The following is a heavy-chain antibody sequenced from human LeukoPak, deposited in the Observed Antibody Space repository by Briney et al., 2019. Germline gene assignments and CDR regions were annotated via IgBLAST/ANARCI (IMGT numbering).Heavy chain of an antibody. J-gene: IGHJ3*01. D-gene: IGHD5/OR15-5a*01. V-gene: IGHV3-23*01. CDR2: IGGDGVTT. CDR1: GFIFNNYA. CDR3: ARNLGFSVFDV. Sequence: HPGGSLRLSCAASGFIFNNYAMSWVRQAPGMGLEWVSDIGGDGVTTFYADSVKGRFSIFRDNSKHTVHLQMSSLGPEDTAVYFCARNLGFSVFDVWGQGTMVTVSA.